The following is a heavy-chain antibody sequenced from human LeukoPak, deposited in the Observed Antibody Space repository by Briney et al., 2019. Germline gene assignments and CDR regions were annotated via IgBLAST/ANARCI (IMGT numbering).Heavy chain of an antibody. V-gene: IGHV4-59*01. CDR1: GGSISSYY. CDR3: ARGLDVGATYFDY. CDR2: IYYSGST. Sequence: SETLSLTCTVSGGSISSYYWGWLRQPPGKGLEWIGYIYYSGSTNYNPSLKSRVTISVDTSKNQFSLKLSSVTAADTAVYYCARGLDVGATYFDYWGQGTMVTVSS. J-gene: IGHJ4*02. D-gene: IGHD1-26*01.